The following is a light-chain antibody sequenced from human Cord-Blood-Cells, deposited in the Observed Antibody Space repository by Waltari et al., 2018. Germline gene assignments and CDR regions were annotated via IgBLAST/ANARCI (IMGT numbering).Light chain of an antibody. CDR2: AAS. CDR1: QSISRY. CDR3: QQSYSTPT. J-gene: IGKJ1*01. V-gene: IGKV1-39*01. Sequence: DIQMTQSPSSLSASVGDRVTITCRASQSISRYLNWYQQKPGKAPKLLIYAASSLQSGVPSRFSGSGAGTDFTLTISSLQPEECATYYCQQSYSTPTFGQGTKVEIK.